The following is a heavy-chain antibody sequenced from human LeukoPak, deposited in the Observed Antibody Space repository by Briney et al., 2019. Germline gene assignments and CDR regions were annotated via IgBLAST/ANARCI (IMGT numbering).Heavy chain of an antibody. D-gene: IGHD2-15*01. J-gene: IGHJ6*02. CDR3: ARLYFAAKKNYYYGMDV. CDR1: GYTFTSYG. Sequence: SVNVSCKASGYTFTSYGISWVRQAPGQGLEGMGRIIPILGIANYAQKFQGRVTITADKSTSTAYMELSSLRSEDTAVYYCARLYFAAKKNYYYGMDVWAKGPRSPSP. V-gene: IGHV1-69*04. CDR2: IIPILGIA.